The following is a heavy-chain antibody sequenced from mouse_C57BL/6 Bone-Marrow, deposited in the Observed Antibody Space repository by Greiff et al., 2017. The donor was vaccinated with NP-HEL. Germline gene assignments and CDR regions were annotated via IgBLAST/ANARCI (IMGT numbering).Heavy chain of an antibody. V-gene: IGHV5-9-1*02. CDR3: TRASLLRFAWFAY. Sequence: EVQVVESGEGLVKPGGSLKLSCAASGFTFSSYAMSWVRQTPEKRLEWVAYISSGGASIYYADPVKGRFTISRDNARNTLYLQMSRLKSEDTAMYYCTRASLLRFAWFAYWGQGTLVTVSA. D-gene: IGHD1-2*01. CDR2: ISSGGASI. J-gene: IGHJ3*01. CDR1: GFTFSSYA.